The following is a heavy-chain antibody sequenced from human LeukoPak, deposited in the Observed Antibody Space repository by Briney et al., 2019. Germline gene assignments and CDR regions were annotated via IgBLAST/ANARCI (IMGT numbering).Heavy chain of an antibody. CDR1: GDAISDFS. CDR2: ISSSGTS. D-gene: IGHD2-21*02. J-gene: IGHJ5*02. Sequence: SETLSLTCTVSGDAISDFSWTWIRQTPGKALEWIGFISSSGTSNYSPSLESRVSFSLDTSKSQFSLSLKSVTAADTAVYYCARVVRGAVTSNWFDPWGQGILVTVSS. CDR3: ARVVRGAVTSNWFDP. V-gene: IGHV4-59*01.